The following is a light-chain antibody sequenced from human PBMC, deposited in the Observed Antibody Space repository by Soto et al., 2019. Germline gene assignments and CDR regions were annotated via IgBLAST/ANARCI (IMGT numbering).Light chain of an antibody. Sequence: EIVMTQSPATLSVSPVGRATLSCMASQSISDTLAWYQQKPGQAPRLLIYGASSRATGIPDRFSGSGSGTDFTLTISRLEPEDFAVYYCQQYGSSRRTFGQGTKVDIK. CDR1: QSISDT. CDR3: QQYGSSRRT. CDR2: GAS. V-gene: IGKV3-20*01. J-gene: IGKJ1*01.